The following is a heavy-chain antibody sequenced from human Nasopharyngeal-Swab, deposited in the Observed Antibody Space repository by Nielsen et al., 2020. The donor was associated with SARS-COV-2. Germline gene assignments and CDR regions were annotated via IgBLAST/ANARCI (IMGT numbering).Heavy chain of an antibody. D-gene: IGHD3-9*01. CDR3: ARDRHGYDILTGYRRANNWFDP. Sequence: GESLKISCAASGFTFSDYYMSWIRQAPGKGLEWVSYISSSGSTIYYADSVKGRFTISRDNAKNSLYLQMNSLRAEDTAVYYCARDRHGYDILTGYRRANNWFDPWGQGTLVTASS. CDR2: ISSSGSTI. CDR1: GFTFSDYY. V-gene: IGHV3-11*04. J-gene: IGHJ5*02.